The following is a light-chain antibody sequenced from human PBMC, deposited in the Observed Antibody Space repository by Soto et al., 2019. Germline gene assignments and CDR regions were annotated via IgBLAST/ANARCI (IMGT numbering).Light chain of an antibody. Sequence: EIVLTQSPATLSVSLGERATLSCRASQSVSNNLAWYQQKPGQAPRLLIYGASTRATGLPARFSGSGSGTEFTLTISSLQSEDFAVYYCQQYNNWPLTFGGGTKVDI. CDR2: GAS. J-gene: IGKJ4*01. CDR1: QSVSNN. V-gene: IGKV3-15*01. CDR3: QQYNNWPLT.